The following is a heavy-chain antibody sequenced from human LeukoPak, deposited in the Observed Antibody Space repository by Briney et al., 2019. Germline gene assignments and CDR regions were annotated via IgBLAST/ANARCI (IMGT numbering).Heavy chain of an antibody. J-gene: IGHJ4*02. CDR2: INPNSGGT. CDR3: ARDSQYCSGGSCYGY. D-gene: IGHD2-15*01. CDR1: GYTFTGYY. Sequence: ASVKVSCKASGYTFTGYYMHWVRQAPGQGLEWMGWINPNSGGTNYAQKFQGRVTMTRDTPISTAYMELSRLRSDDTAVYYCARDSQYCSGGSCYGYWGQGTLVTVSS. V-gene: IGHV1-2*02.